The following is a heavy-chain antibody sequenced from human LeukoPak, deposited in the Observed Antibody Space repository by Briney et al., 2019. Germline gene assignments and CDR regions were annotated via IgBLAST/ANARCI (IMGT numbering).Heavy chain of an antibody. J-gene: IGHJ4*02. V-gene: IGHV3-21*01. CDR3: ARDGYSYGPGAFDY. CDR2: ISSSSYI. Sequence: GGSLRLSCAASGFTFSSYSMNWVRQAPGKGLEWVSSISSSSYIYYADSVEGRFTISRDNAKNSLYLQMNSLRAEDTAVYYCARDGYSYGPGAFDYWGQGTLVTVSS. CDR1: GFTFSSYS. D-gene: IGHD5-18*01.